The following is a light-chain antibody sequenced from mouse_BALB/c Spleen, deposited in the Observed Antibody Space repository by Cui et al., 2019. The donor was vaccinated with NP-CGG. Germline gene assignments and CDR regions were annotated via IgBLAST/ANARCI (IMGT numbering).Light chain of an antibody. J-gene: IGLJ1*01. CDR1: TVAVTTSNY. CDR2: GTK. V-gene: IGLV1*01. CDR3: ALWYSNHWV. Sequence: QAVVTQESALTTSPGEIVTLTCRSSTVAVTTSNYANWVQENPDHLFTGLIGGTKNRAPGIPARFSGSLIGDKAALTITGAQTEDEAIYFCALWYSNHWVFGGGTKLTVL.